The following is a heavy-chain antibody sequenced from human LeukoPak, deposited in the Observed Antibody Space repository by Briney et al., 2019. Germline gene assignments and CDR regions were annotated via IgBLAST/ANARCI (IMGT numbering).Heavy chain of an antibody. D-gene: IGHD4-17*01. Sequence: GGSLRLSCAASGFTFTSYWMHWVRQPPGKGLVWVSRVDHAGSGTAYADSVTGRFTISRDNAKNTMYLQMNSLRAEDTAVYYCATDLGWGQGTLVIVSS. J-gene: IGHJ4*02. CDR2: VDHAGSGT. CDR1: GFTFTSYW. V-gene: IGHV3-74*01. CDR3: ATDLG.